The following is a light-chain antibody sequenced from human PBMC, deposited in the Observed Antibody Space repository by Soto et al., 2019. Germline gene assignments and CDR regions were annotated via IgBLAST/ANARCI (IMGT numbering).Light chain of an antibody. CDR2: DAS. Sequence: DIQMTQSPSSLSASVGDRVTITCQASQDIKYYLNWYQHKPGQAPKLLIYDASNLETGVPSRFIGSGSGTDFTLTISTLQPEDIATYYCQQYDNLPPYTFGQGTKLEIK. CDR1: QDIKYY. CDR3: QQYDNLPPYT. V-gene: IGKV1-33*01. J-gene: IGKJ2*01.